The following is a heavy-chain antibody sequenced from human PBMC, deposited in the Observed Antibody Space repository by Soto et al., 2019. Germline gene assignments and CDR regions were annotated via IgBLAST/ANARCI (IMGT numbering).Heavy chain of an antibody. D-gene: IGHD4-17*01. CDR2: INPDTGDS. J-gene: IGHJ4*02. CDR3: ARVRYGDFSFQY. CDR1: GYTFTTFH. V-gene: IGHV1-2*02. Sequence: QVHLVQSGAEVRKPGASVKVSCKASGYTFTTFHLHWVRLAPGQGLEWMGWINPDTGDSEYGQKFQVRVNLTSDTSMTTGYMDLSSLTSDDTAIYFCARVRYGDFSFQYWGQGTPVSVSS.